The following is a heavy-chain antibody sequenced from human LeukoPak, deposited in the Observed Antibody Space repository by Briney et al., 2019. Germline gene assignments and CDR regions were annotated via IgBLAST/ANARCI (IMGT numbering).Heavy chain of an antibody. CDR1: GDSMNRGSYF. Sequence: SETLSLTCTVSGDSMNRGSYFWGWIRQPPGKGLEWIAGIHYSGVTYYNPSLKSRVTTSKDTSKSQFSLKLTSVTAADTAVYYCARLLGHAYWGQGILVAVSS. CDR3: ARLLGHAY. D-gene: IGHD2-8*02. V-gene: IGHV4-39*01. CDR2: IHYSGVT. J-gene: IGHJ4*02.